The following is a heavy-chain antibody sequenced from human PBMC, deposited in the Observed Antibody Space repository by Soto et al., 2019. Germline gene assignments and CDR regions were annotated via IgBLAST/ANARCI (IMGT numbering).Heavy chain of an antibody. CDR1: GGSFSGYY. V-gene: IGHV4-34*01. Sequence: PSETLSLTCAVYGGSFSGYYWSWIRQPPGKGLEWIGEINHSGSTNYSPSLKSRVAISLDTSKNQFSLSLSSVTAADTAVYYCARGRGYSYGLDPWGQGTLVTVSS. CDR2: INHSGST. J-gene: IGHJ5*02. CDR3: ARGRGYSYGLDP. D-gene: IGHD5-18*01.